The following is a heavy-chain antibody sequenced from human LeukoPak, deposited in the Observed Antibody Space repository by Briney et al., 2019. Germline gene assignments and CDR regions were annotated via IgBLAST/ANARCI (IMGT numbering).Heavy chain of an antibody. V-gene: IGHV1-2*02. CDR2: INPNSGGT. Sequence: ASVKVYCKASGYTFTGYYMHWVRQAPGQGLEWMGWINPNSGGTNYAQKFQGRVTMTRDTSISTAYMELSRLRSDDTAVYYCARDSYDYVWGSYRYTLLNWFDPWGQGTLVTVSS. J-gene: IGHJ5*02. CDR1: GYTFTGYY. CDR3: ARDSYDYVWGSYRYTLLNWFDP. D-gene: IGHD3-16*02.